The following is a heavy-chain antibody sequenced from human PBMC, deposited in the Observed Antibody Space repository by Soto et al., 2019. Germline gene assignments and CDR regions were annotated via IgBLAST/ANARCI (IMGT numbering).Heavy chain of an antibody. D-gene: IGHD6-13*01. V-gene: IGHV3-33*01. CDR3: AVLHSSSTSYIDC. CDR1: GFTFSSYG. Sequence: QLVESGGGVVQPGRTLRLSCVGSGFTFSSYGIHWVRQAPGKGLECVALIWGDGTNEDYADSVEGRFTVSKDNSKNTVYLEMNSLRVEDTAVYYCAVLHSSSTSYIDCWGQGALVTVSS. CDR2: IWGDGTNE. J-gene: IGHJ4*02.